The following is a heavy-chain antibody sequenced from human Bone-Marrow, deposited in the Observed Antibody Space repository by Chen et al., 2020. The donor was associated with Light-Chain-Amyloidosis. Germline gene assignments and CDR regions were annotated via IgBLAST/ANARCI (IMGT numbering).Heavy chain of an antibody. CDR1: GSPFPIYW. CDR2: IYPDDSDA. D-gene: IGHD5-12*01. Sequence: EVQLEQSGPEVKKPGESLKISCKGTGSPFPIYWIGWVRQMPGKGLEWMGVIYPDDSDARYSPSFEGQVTISADKSITTAYLQWRSLKASDTAMYYCARRRDGYNFDYWGQGTLVTVSS. V-gene: IGHV5-51*01. CDR3: ARRRDGYNFDY. J-gene: IGHJ4*02.